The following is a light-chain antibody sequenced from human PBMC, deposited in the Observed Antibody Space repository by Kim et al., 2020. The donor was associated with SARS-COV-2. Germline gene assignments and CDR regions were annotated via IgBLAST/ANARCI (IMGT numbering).Light chain of an antibody. CDR3: QQYNNWPPLT. J-gene: IGKJ3*01. CDR1: QSVGRN. Sequence: SPGESPTLPCRASQSVGRNLAWYQQTPGQAPRLVIYGASTRATGVPARFSGSGYGTEFTLTISSLQSEDFAVYYCQQYNNWPPLTFGPGTRVDIK. V-gene: IGKV3-15*01. CDR2: GAS.